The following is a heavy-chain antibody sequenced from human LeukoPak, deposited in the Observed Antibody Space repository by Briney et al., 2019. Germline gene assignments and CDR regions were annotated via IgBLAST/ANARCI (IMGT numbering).Heavy chain of an antibody. CDR1: GFSFNIYG. CDR2: IYSGGST. J-gene: IGHJ6*02. Sequence: GGSLRLSCIASGFSFNIYGMHWVRQAPGKGLEWVSVIYSGGSTYYADSVKGRFTISRDNSKNTLYLQMNSLRAEDTAVYYCARASVAGKRYYYYGMDVWGQGTTVTVSS. CDR3: ARASVAGKRYYYYGMDV. D-gene: IGHD6-19*01. V-gene: IGHV3-53*01.